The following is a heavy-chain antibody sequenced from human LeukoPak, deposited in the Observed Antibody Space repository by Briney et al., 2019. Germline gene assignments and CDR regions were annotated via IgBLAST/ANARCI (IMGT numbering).Heavy chain of an antibody. CDR1: GFTFSSYA. V-gene: IGHV3-74*01. J-gene: IGHJ4*02. CDR2: INSDGSST. D-gene: IGHD5-18*01. CDR3: ARALGDTAMVFFDY. Sequence: PGGSLRLSCAASGFTFSSYAMHWVRQAPGKGLVWVSRINSDGSSTSHADSVKGRFTISRDNAKNTLYLQMNSLRAEDTAVYYCARALGDTAMVFFDYWGQGTLVTVSS.